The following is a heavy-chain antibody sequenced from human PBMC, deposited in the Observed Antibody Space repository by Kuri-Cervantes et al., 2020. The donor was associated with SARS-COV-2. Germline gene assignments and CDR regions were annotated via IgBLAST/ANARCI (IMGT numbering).Heavy chain of an antibody. CDR2: IYYSGST. D-gene: IGHD6-19*01. CDR1: GGSISSGDYY. J-gene: IGHJ1*01. V-gene: IGHV4-39*01. CDR3: ASPGYSSGWDEYFQH. Sequence: GSLRLSCTVSGGSISSGDYYWSWIRQPPGKGLEWIGSIYYSGSTYYSPSLKSRVTISVDTSKNQFSLKLSSVTAADTAVYYCASPGYSSGWDEYFQHWGQGTLVTVSS.